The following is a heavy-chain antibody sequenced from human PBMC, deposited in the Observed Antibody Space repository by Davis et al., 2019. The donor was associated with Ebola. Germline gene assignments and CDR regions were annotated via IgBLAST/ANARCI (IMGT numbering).Heavy chain of an antibody. CDR2: IYPGDSDT. Sequence: PGGSLRLSCKGSGYSFTSYWNGWVRQMPGKCLEWMGIIYPGDSDTRYSPSFQGQVTISADKSISTAYLQWSSLKASDTAMYYCARVPLRGPYYYYYGMDVWGQGTTVTVSS. CDR1: GYSFTSYW. J-gene: IGHJ6*02. V-gene: IGHV5-51*01. CDR3: ARVPLRGPYYYYYGMDV.